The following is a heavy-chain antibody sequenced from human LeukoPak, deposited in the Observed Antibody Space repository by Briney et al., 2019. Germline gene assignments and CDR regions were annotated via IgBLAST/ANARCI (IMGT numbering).Heavy chain of an antibody. CDR2: MNPNSGNT. CDR1: GYTFTSYD. D-gene: IGHD2-15*01. CDR3: ARRPFSYCSGGSCYPYYYMDV. J-gene: IGHJ6*03. Sequence: ASVKVSCKASGYTFTSYDINWVRQATGQGLEWMGWMNPNSGNTGYAQKFQGRVTITRNTSISTAYMELSSLRSEDTAVYYCARRPFSYCSGGSCYPYYYMDVWGKGTTVTVSS. V-gene: IGHV1-8*03.